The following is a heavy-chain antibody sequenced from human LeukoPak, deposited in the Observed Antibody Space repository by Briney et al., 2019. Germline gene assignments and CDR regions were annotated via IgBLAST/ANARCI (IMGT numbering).Heavy chain of an antibody. J-gene: IGHJ6*03. Sequence: PGGSLRLSCAASGFTFSSYWMSWVRQAPGKGLEWVANIKQDGSEKYYVDSVKGRFTISRDNAKNSLYLQMNSLRAEDTAVYYCARVDLTIFGVVIPYYYYYMDVWSKGTTVTVSS. CDR2: IKQDGSEK. D-gene: IGHD3-3*01. CDR3: ARVDLTIFGVVIPYYYYYMDV. CDR1: GFTFSSYW. V-gene: IGHV3-7*01.